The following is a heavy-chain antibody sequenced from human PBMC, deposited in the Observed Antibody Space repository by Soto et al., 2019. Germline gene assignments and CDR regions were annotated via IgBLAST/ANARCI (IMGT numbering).Heavy chain of an antibody. Sequence: SETLSLTCTVSGGSISSSNYYWAWIRQSPGKGLEWIGSVYYNGFTYYNPSLKSRVNISVDTSKNQLSLKLTSVTAADTAVYYCARMGDFWSGPGELDPWGQGTLVTVSS. D-gene: IGHD3-3*01. J-gene: IGHJ5*02. V-gene: IGHV4-39*01. CDR1: GGSISSSNYY. CDR2: VYYNGFT. CDR3: ARMGDFWSGPGELDP.